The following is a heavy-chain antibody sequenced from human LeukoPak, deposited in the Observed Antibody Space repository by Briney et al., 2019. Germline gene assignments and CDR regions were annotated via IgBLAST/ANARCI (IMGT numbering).Heavy chain of an antibody. Sequence: GGSLRLSCAASGFTFSSYAMSWVRQAPGKGPEWVSAISGSGGSTYYADSVKGRFTISRDNSKNTLYLQMNSLRAEDTAVYYCAKVGQYYYDSSGYYRDYWGQGTLVTVSS. CDR1: GFTFSSYA. J-gene: IGHJ4*02. CDR2: ISGSGGST. D-gene: IGHD3-22*01. V-gene: IGHV3-23*01. CDR3: AKVGQYYYDSSGYYRDY.